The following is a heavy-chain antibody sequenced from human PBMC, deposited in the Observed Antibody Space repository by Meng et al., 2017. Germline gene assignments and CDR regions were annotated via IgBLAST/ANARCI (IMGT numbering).Heavy chain of an antibody. CDR1: VYTCTSYY. V-gene: IGHV3-74*02. CDR3: ARVYGGSGSPSKYCQH. Sequence: AQVVQSGAEVNKAGASVKVSCKASVYTCTSYYMHWVRHAPGKGRVWVSRINSDGSSTSSADSVKGRFTISRDNAKNTLYLQMNSLRAEDTAVYYCARVYGGSGSPSKYCQHWGQGTLVTASS. D-gene: IGHD3-10*01. J-gene: IGHJ1*01. CDR2: INSDGSST.